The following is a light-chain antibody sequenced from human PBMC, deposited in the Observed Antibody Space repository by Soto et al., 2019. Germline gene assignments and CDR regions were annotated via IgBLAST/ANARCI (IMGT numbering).Light chain of an antibody. J-gene: IGKJ1*01. V-gene: IGKV3-20*01. CDR3: QQYANSPPWT. CDR2: GAS. Sequence: EIVLTQSPGTLSLSPGERVTLSCRASQSVTNNYLAWYQQKPGQAPRLLIYGASNRATGIPDRFSGSGSGTDFTLTVSRLEPEDFAVYYCQQYANSPPWTFVLGTKVEIK. CDR1: QSVTNNY.